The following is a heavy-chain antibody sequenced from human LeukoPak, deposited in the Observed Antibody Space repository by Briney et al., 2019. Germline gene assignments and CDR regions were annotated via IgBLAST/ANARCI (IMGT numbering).Heavy chain of an antibody. Sequence: PGGSLRLSCAASGFTISSYAMYWVRQARGKGLEWVAVISYDGSNKYYADSVKGRFTISRDNSKNTLYLQMNSLRAEDTAVYYCARVGVSITMVRGVFDYWGQGTLVTVSS. CDR1: GFTISSYA. D-gene: IGHD3-10*01. CDR3: ARVGVSITMVRGVFDY. V-gene: IGHV3-30-3*01. CDR2: ISYDGSNK. J-gene: IGHJ4*02.